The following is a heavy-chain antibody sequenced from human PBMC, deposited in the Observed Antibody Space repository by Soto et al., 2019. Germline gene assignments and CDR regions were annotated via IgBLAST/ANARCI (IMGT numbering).Heavy chain of an antibody. J-gene: IGHJ4*02. Sequence: QVQLVESGGGVVQPGRSLRLSCAASAFTFRSYTMHWVRQAPGKGLEWVATISYDGSKTNYADSVRGRFTISRDNSKSTLFLQMDSLRPEDTAVESGARDRDSSYFPPPYYFDSWGQGTLVTVSS. CDR3: ARDRDSSYFPPPYYFDS. CDR2: ISYDGSKT. D-gene: IGHD4-4*01. CDR1: AFTFRSYT. V-gene: IGHV3-30*04.